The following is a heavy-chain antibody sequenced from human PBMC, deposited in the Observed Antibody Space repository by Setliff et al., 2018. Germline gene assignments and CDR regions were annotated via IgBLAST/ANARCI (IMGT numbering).Heavy chain of an antibody. D-gene: IGHD5-12*01. CDR3: ARASRYGTIRYRGDYYMDV. CDR2: INTNTGNP. Sequence: ASVKVSCKASGYTFSSYAMNWVRPAPGKGLEWMGWINTNTGNPTYAQDFTGRFVCSLDTSVSTADLQITSLRANDTAIYYWARASRYGTIRYRGDYYMDVWGKGTTVTVSS. V-gene: IGHV7-4-1*02. CDR1: GYTFSSYA. J-gene: IGHJ6*03.